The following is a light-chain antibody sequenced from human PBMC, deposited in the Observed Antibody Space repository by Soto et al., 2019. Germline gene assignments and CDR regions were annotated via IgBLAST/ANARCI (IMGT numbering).Light chain of an antibody. CDR3: QQYNSYRT. CDR1: QSISSW. J-gene: IGKJ1*01. V-gene: IGKV1-5*03. Sequence: DIQMTQSPSTLSASVGDRVTITCRASQSISSWLAWYQQKPGKAPKLLIYKASSLESGVPSRFSGSGSGTEFTLTISSLQPDDFGTYYCQQYNSYRTFGQGTKVEIK. CDR2: KAS.